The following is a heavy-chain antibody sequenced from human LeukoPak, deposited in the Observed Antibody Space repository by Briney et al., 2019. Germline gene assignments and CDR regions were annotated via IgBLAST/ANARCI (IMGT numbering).Heavy chain of an antibody. V-gene: IGHV3-7*03. CDR2: IKDDGSET. CDR3: ARGDDSGYYDYFDY. J-gene: IGHJ4*02. D-gene: IGHD3-22*01. Sequence: GGSLRLSCAASRFTFSNYWMAWVRQAPGKGLEWVANIKDDGSETYYVASVKGRFTISRDFSKNTVFLHMNSLRAEDTAMYYCARGDDSGYYDYFDYWGQGALVTVSS. CDR1: RFTFSNYW.